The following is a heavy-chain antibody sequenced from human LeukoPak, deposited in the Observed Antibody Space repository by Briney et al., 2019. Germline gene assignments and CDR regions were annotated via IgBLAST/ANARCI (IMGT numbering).Heavy chain of an antibody. V-gene: IGHV3-30*18. Sequence: GGSLRLSCAASGFTFSSYGMHWVRQAPGKGLEWEAVISYDGSNKYYADSVKGRFTISRDNSKNTLYLQMNSLRAEDTAVYYCAKELAYYYDSSGYSGPMDVWGKGTTVTVSS. J-gene: IGHJ6*03. CDR1: GFTFSSYG. CDR2: ISYDGSNK. D-gene: IGHD3-22*01. CDR3: AKELAYYYDSSGYSGPMDV.